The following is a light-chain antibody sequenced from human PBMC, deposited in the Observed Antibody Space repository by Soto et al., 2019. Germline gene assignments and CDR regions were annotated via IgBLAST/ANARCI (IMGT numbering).Light chain of an antibody. V-gene: IGLV3-1*01. Sequence: SSELTQPPSVSVSPGQTASITCSGDKLGAKYACWYQQKPGQSPVLIMYQDVHRPSGIPERFSGSNSGNTATLTISGTQAMDEADYYCQAWDSSTVIFGGGTKLTVL. J-gene: IGLJ2*01. CDR3: QAWDSSTVI. CDR1: KLGAKY. CDR2: QDV.